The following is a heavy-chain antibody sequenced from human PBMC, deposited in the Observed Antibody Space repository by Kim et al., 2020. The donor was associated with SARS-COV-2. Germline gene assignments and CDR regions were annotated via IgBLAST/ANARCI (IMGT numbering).Heavy chain of an antibody. CDR2: IRSASFGGTT. D-gene: IGHD3-3*01. V-gene: IGHV3-15*01. CDR3: ARGSGYFCFDP. J-gene: IGHJ5*02. Sequence: GGSLRLSCAASGFTFSDAWMNWVRQSPGKGLEWVGRIRSASFGGTTDYAAPVKARFTISRDDSQQTMYLQMSSLQTDDTGVYYCARGSGYFCFDPRGQGT. CDR1: GFTFSDAW.